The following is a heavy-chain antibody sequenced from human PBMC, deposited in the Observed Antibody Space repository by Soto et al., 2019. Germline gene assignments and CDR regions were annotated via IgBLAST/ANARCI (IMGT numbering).Heavy chain of an antibody. Sequence: EVRLLESGGGLVEPGGSLILSCAASGFTFSNFAMNWVRQAPGKGLEWVSGISGGGTITYYSDSVKGRFTITRDNSRTTLYLQMNSLRAEDTAIYFCARDRSYYGSGEDVWGQGTTVTVFS. D-gene: IGHD3-10*01. CDR2: ISGGGTIT. V-gene: IGHV3-23*01. CDR1: GFTFSNFA. CDR3: ARDRSYYGSGEDV. J-gene: IGHJ6*02.